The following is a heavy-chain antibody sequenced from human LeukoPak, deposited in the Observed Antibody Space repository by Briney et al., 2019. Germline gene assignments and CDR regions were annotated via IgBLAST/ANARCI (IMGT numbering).Heavy chain of an antibody. V-gene: IGHV3-64D*06. CDR2: ISNNGGNT. CDR3: VKDRYYCSGACCDGNYFDY. J-gene: IGHJ4*02. CDR1: GFIFSHYA. D-gene: IGHD2-15*01. Sequence: GGSLRLSCSASGFIFSHYAMHWVRQAPGKGLEYISGISNNGGNTYYADSVKGRVTISRDDSKNTLYLQMSSLRAEDTAVYYCVKDRYYCSGACCDGNYFDYWGQGTLVTVSS.